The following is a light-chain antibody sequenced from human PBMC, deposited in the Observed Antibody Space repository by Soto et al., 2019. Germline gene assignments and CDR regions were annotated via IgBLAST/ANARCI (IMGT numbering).Light chain of an antibody. CDR1: QSISRY. Sequence: DIQMTQSPSSLSASVGDRVTITCRASQSISRYLNWYQQKPGKAPNLLIYDASSLESGAPSRFSGSGSGTEFTLTISSLQPDDFATYYCQQYNSPITFGQGTRLEIK. J-gene: IGKJ5*01. CDR3: QQYNSPIT. V-gene: IGKV1-39*01. CDR2: DAS.